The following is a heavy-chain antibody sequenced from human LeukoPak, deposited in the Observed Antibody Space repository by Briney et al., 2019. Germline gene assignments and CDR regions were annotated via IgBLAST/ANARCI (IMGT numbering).Heavy chain of an antibody. V-gene: IGHV4-38-2*02. CDR1: GYSISSGYY. Sequence: SETLSLTCTVSGYSISSGYYWGWIRQPPGKGLEWIAYIYYSGSTNYNPSLKSRVTISVDTSKNQFSLKLSSVTAADTAVYYCARGGGNFPYFDYWGQGTLVTVSS. D-gene: IGHD4-23*01. CDR3: ARGGGNFPYFDY. CDR2: IYYSGST. J-gene: IGHJ4*02.